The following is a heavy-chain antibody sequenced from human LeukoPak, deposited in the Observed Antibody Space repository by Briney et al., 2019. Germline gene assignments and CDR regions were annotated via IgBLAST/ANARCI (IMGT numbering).Heavy chain of an antibody. V-gene: IGHV3-43*02. CDR3: AREGESSGWYDY. CDR1: GFTFSSYA. D-gene: IGHD6-19*01. J-gene: IGHJ4*02. CDR2: ISGDGGST. Sequence: PGGSLRLSCAASGFTFSSYAMHWVRQAPGKGLEWVSLISGDGGSTFYADSVKGRFTISRDNGKNSLYLQMNSLRSDDTALYYCAREGESSGWYDYWGQGTLVTVSS.